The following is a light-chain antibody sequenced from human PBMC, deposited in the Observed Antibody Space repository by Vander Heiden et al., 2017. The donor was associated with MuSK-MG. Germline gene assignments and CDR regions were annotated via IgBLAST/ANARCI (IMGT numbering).Light chain of an antibody. CDR2: DAS. V-gene: IGKV3-11*01. CDR1: QSVSNS. Sequence: EIVLTQSPATLSLSPGERATLSCRASQSVSNSLAWYQQKPGQAPRLLIYDASNRATGIPARFSGSGYGTDFTLTITSLEPEDFVVYYCQQRSSWPPSTFGQGTKLEIK. CDR3: QQRSSWPPST. J-gene: IGKJ2*01.